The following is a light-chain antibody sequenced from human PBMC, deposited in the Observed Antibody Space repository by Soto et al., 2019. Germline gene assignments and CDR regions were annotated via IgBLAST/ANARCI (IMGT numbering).Light chain of an antibody. Sequence: QSVLTQPASVSGSPGQSITISCTGTTSDVSIYNYVSRYQQHPGKAPKLMIYGVSNRPSGVSNRFSGAKSGHTASLTISGLQVEDEADYYCCSYTSSTNYVFGPGTKVTVL. CDR1: TSDVSIYNY. CDR2: GVS. V-gene: IGLV2-14*01. J-gene: IGLJ1*01. CDR3: CSYTSSTNYV.